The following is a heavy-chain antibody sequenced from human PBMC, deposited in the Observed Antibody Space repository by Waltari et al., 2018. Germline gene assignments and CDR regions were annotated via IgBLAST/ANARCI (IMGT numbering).Heavy chain of an antibody. D-gene: IGHD2-15*01. V-gene: IGHV1-69*02. J-gene: IGHJ4*02. CDR1: GGTFSSYP. CDR3: ATILGSGFGY. CDR2: IIPILGIA. Sequence: QVQLVQSGAEVKKPGSSVKVSCKASGGTFSSYPITWVRQAPGQGLEWMGRIIPILGIANYAQKFQGRVTITADKSTSTAYMELSSLRSEDTAVYYCATILGSGFGYWGQGTLVTVSS.